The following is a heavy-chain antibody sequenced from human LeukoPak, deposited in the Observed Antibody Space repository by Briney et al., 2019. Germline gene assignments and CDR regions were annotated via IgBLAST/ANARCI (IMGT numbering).Heavy chain of an antibody. Sequence: SSVKVSCKASVYTFTGYYMHWVRQAPGQGLEWMGRINPNSGGTNYAQKFQGRVTMTRDTSISTAYMELSRLRSDETAVYYSARGYDSPLYYYYYGMDVWGQRTTVTVSS. CDR2: INPNSGGT. V-gene: IGHV1-2*02. CDR1: VYTFTGYY. CDR3: ARGYDSPLYYYYYGMDV. D-gene: IGHD1-1*01. J-gene: IGHJ6*02.